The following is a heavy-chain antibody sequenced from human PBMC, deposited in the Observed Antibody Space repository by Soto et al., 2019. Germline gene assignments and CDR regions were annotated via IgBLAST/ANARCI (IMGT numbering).Heavy chain of an antibody. CDR3: ARGPLVVLNYFES. CDR1: GGTFRNYP. Sequence: QVQLVQSGTEVKKPGSSVKVSCKASGGTFRNYPINWVRQAPGQGLEWMGSIFPLTDITDYAQNFQARLTISADKYTSTAYMELSSLTSDETAMYFCARGPLVVLNYFESWGQGTLVTVSS. J-gene: IGHJ4*02. CDR2: IFPLTDIT. V-gene: IGHV1-69*02.